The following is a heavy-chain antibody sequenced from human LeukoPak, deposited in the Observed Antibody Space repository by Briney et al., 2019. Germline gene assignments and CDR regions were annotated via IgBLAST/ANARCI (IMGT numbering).Heavy chain of an antibody. CDR1: GGSISSYY. J-gene: IGHJ4*02. CDR3: ARGPTGYCGGDCYSLD. CDR2: IYTSGST. D-gene: IGHD2-21*02. Sequence: SETLSLTCTVSGGSISSYYWSWIRQPAGKGLEWIGRIYTSGSTNYNPSLKSRVTMSVDTSKNQFSLKLSSVTAADTAVYYCARGPTGYCGGDCYSLDWGQGTLVTVSS. V-gene: IGHV4-4*07.